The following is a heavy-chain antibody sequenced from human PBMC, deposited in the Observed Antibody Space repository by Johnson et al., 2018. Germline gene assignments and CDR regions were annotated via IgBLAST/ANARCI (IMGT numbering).Heavy chain of an antibody. CDR1: GFTFSSYS. CDR2: ISSSSRTI. CDR3: ARVRGFGELLSDAFDI. V-gene: IGHV3-48*01. J-gene: IGHJ3*02. Sequence: VQLVQSGGGLVQPGGSLRLSCAASGFTFSSYSINWVRQAPGKGLEWVSYISSSSRTIHYADSVKGRFTISRDNAKNSLYLQMNSLRAEDTAVYYCARVRGFGELLSDAFDIWGQGTMVTVSS. D-gene: IGHD3-10*01.